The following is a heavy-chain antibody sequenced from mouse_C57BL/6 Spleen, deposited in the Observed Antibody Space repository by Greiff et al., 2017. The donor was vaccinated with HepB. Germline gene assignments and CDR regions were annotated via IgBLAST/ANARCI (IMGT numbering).Heavy chain of an antibody. V-gene: IGHV1-52*01. J-gene: IGHJ1*03. D-gene: IGHD1-1*01. CDR2: IDPSDSET. Sequence: QVQLQQPGAELVRPGSSVKLSCKASGYTFTSYWMHWVKQRPIQGLEWIGNIDPSDSETHYNQKFKDKATLTVDKSSSTAYMQLSSLTSEDSAVYYCARGATVVATQGLYFDGWGTGTTVTVSS. CDR3: ARGATVVATQGLYFDG. CDR1: GYTFTSYW.